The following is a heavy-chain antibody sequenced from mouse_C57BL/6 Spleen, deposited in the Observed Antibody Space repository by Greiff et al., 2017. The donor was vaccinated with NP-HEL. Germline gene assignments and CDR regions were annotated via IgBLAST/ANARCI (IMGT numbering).Heavy chain of an antibody. J-gene: IGHJ2*01. Sequence: VQLQQPGAELVMPGASVKLSCKASGYTFTGYWMHWVKQRPGQGLEWIGEIDPSDSYTNYNQKFKGKSTLTVDKSSSTAYMQLSSLTSEDSAVYYCARSDWGDYWGQGTTLTVSS. CDR2: IDPSDSYT. V-gene: IGHV1-69*01. CDR1: GYTFTGYW. D-gene: IGHD4-1*01. CDR3: ARSDWGDY.